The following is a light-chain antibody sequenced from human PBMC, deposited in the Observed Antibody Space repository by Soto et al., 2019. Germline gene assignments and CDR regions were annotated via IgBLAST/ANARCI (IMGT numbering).Light chain of an antibody. CDR2: DVS. CDR3: CSYAGSYTSDVV. Sequence: QSVLTQPRSVSGSPGQSVTISCNGTSSDVGGYNYVSWYQQHPGKAPKLMIYDVSKRPSGVPDRFSGSKSGNTASLTISGLQAEDEADYYCCSYAGSYTSDVVFGGGTKLTVL. CDR1: SSDVGGYNY. J-gene: IGLJ2*01. V-gene: IGLV2-11*01.